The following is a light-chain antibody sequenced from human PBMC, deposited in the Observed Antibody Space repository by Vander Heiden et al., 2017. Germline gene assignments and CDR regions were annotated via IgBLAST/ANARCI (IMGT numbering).Light chain of an antibody. CDR2: GAS. CDR3: KLYGYSPGVV. Sequence: EIVLTQSASTRSLSPGERATPSCRASQSVSSSYLAWYQQKPGQAPRLLIYGASSRATGNPDRFTGTGSGIYLTRTRRRREPENFTVYNCKLYGYSPGVVFGQGTRLEIK. CDR1: QSVSSSY. J-gene: IGKJ2*01. V-gene: IGKV3-20*01.